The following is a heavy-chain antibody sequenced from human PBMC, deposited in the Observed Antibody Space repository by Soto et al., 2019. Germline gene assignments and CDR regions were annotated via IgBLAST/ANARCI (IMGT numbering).Heavy chain of an antibody. J-gene: IGHJ5*02. CDR2: ISAYNGNT. CDR3: AIVFQYYYGSGSYCWLDP. V-gene: IGHV1-18*01. CDR1: GGTFNNYR. Sequence: ATLTVPRKAYGGTFNNYRTSRVRQDPKNQLEWMGWISAYNGNTNYAQKLQGRVTMTTDTSTSTAYMELRSLRSDDTAVYYCAIVFQYYYGSGSYCWLDPWGQGTFVSVSS. D-gene: IGHD3-10*01.